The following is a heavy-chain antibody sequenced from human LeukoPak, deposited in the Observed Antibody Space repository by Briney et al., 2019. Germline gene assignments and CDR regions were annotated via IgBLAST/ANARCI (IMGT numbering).Heavy chain of an antibody. V-gene: IGHV3-48*03. Sequence: GGSLRLSCAASGFTFSSYEMNWVRQAPGKGLEWVSYISSSGTTIYHVDSVKGRFTISRDNAKNSLYLQMNSLRAEDTAVYYCARQVTIFGVLTMDVWGKGTTVTVSS. CDR3: ARQVTIFGVLTMDV. CDR2: ISSSGTTI. D-gene: IGHD3-3*01. J-gene: IGHJ6*03. CDR1: GFTFSSYE.